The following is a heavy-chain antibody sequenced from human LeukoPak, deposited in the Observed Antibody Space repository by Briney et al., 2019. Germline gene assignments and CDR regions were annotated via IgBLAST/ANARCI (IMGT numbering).Heavy chain of an antibody. CDR2: INHSGST. CDR1: GGSFSGYY. D-gene: IGHD4-17*01. J-gene: IGHJ6*02. V-gene: IGHV4-34*01. Sequence: SETLSLTCAVYGGSFSGYYWSWIRQPPGKGLEWIGEINHSGSTNYNPSLKSRVTISVDTSKNQFSLKLSSVTAADTAVYYCARVHYGDYPFYYYGMDVWGQGTTVTVSS. CDR3: ARVHYGDYPFYYYGMDV.